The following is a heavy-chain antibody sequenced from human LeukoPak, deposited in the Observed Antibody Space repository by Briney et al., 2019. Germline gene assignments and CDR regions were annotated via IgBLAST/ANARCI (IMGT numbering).Heavy chain of an antibody. D-gene: IGHD1-26*01. V-gene: IGHV4-59*01. CDR2: IYENGRT. J-gene: IGHJ4*02. CDR3: ARDWELGH. Sequence: SETLSLTCTVSGGSIGNFFWSWIRQSPGEGLEWIGFIYENGRTSYSPSLKSRVTISVDMSKNQFSLRLTSMTAADTAVYYCARDWELGHWGRGILVTVTS. CDR1: GGSIGNFF.